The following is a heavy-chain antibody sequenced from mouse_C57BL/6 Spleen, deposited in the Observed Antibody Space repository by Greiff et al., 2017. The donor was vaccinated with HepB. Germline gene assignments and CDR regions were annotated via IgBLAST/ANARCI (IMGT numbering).Heavy chain of an antibody. CDR1: GYTFTSYD. V-gene: IGHV1-85*01. Sequence: QVQLQQSGPELVKPGASVKLSCKASGYTFTSYDINWVKQRPGQGLEWIGWIYPRDGSTKYNEKFKGKATLTVDTSSSTAYMELHSLTSEDSAVYFGARQEGNYFYYAMDYWGQGTSVTVSS. CDR2: IYPRDGST. J-gene: IGHJ4*01. D-gene: IGHD2-1*01. CDR3: ARQEGNYFYYAMDY.